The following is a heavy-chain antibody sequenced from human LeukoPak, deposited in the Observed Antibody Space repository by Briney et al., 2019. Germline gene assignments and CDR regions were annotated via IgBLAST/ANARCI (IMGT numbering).Heavy chain of an antibody. D-gene: IGHD3-9*01. CDR2: INTNTGNP. Sequence: ASVKVSCKASGYTFTSYAMNWVRQAPGQGLEWMGWINTNTGNPTYAQGFTGRFVFSLDTSVSTAYLQISSLKAEDTAVYYCARAQYLRYFDWLSPTPFDYWGQGTLVTVSS. CDR3: ARAQYLRYFDWLSPTPFDY. V-gene: IGHV7-4-1*02. CDR1: GYTFTSYA. J-gene: IGHJ4*02.